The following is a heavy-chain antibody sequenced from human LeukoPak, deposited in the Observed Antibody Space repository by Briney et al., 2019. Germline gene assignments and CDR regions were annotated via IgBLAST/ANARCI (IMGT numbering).Heavy chain of an antibody. Sequence: SVKVSCKASGGTFSSYATSWVRQAPGQGLEWMGRIIPIFGTANYAQKFQGRVTITTDESTSTAYMELSSLRSEDTAVYYCARHSAATPSDAWGQGTLVTVSS. D-gene: IGHD1-26*01. V-gene: IGHV1-69*05. J-gene: IGHJ5*02. CDR3: ARHSAATPSDA. CDR1: GGTFSSYA. CDR2: IIPIFGTA.